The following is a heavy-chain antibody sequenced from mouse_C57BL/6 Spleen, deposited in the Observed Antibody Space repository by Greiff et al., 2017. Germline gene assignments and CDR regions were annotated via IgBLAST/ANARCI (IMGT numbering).Heavy chain of an antibody. V-gene: IGHV3-6*01. J-gene: IGHJ2*01. CDR2: ISYDGSN. CDR3: ARAYYGSSYGGFDY. Sequence: EVQVVESGPGLVKPSQSLSLTCSVTGYSITSGYYWNWIRQFPGNKLEWMGYISYDGSNNYNPSLKNRISITRDTSKNQFFLKLNSVTTEDTATYYCARAYYGSSYGGFDYWGQGTTLTVSS. D-gene: IGHD1-1*01. CDR1: GYSITSGYY.